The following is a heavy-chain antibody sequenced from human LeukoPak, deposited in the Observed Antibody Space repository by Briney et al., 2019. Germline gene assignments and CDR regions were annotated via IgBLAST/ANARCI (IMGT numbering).Heavy chain of an antibody. J-gene: IGHJ6*02. CDR2: IYGNGGGT. Sequence: PGGSLRLSCVASGFTFSSYAMHWVRQAPGKGLEYVSGIYGNGGGTYYADSVKGRFTISRDNSKNTLYLQMGSLRAEDTAVYYCARGTSSSRGRPGSYGMDVWGQGTTVTVSS. D-gene: IGHD6-13*01. CDR1: GFTFSSYA. V-gene: IGHV3-64*02. CDR3: ARGTSSSRGRPGSYGMDV.